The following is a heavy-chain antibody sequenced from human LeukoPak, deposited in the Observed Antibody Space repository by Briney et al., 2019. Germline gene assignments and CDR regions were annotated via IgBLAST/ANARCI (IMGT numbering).Heavy chain of an antibody. J-gene: IGHJ3*01. CDR1: GFTFSNAW. Sequence: GGSLRLSCAASGFTFSNAWMNWVRQAPGKGLEWVASINSDGSEGYYADVVKGRFTISRDNAKNSLYLQINSLRAEDTAVYYCARSSYSSSSSVWGQGTMVTVSS. CDR2: INSDGSEG. V-gene: IGHV3-7*03. D-gene: IGHD6-6*01. CDR3: ARSSYSSSSSV.